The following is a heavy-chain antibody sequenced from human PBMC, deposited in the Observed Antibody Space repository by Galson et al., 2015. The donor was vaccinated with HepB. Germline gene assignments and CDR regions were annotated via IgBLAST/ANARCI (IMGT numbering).Heavy chain of an antibody. J-gene: IGHJ4*02. CDR3: ATNAARGVSFEF. D-gene: IGHD3-10*01. Sequence: SVKVSCKASGGTFGGHSINWVRQAPGQGPEWLGDISPLFGAANYAQKFQGRVTISADTSTSTAYMQLSSLTSEDTAVYYCATNAARGVSFEFWGQGTLVTVSS. CDR1: GGTFGGHS. CDR2: ISPLFGAA. V-gene: IGHV1-69*06.